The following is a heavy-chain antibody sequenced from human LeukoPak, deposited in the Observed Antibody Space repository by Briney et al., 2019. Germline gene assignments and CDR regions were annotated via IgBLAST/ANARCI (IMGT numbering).Heavy chain of an antibody. CDR3: ARDLNGLNDY. Sequence: GGSLRLSCAASGFTFSRYSMSWVRQAAGTGLEWVSSITSSSSHVFYADSVKGRFTISRDNAKNSLYLQMNSLRAEDTAVYYCARDLNGLNDYWGQGTLVTVSS. CDR1: GFTFSRYS. CDR2: ITSSSSHV. J-gene: IGHJ4*02. V-gene: IGHV3-21*01.